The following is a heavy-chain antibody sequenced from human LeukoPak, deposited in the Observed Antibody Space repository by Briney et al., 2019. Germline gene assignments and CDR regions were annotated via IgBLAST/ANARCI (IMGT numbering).Heavy chain of an antibody. CDR1: GYTFTGYF. Sequence: ASVMVSCKASGYTFTGYFIHWVRQAPGQGLEWMGWINPDSGGTNFAQKFQGRVTVSRDTSISTAYMELSRLRSDDTAVYYCAKESRGWYFDYWGQGTLVTVSS. D-gene: IGHD6-19*01. CDR3: AKESRGWYFDY. CDR2: INPDSGGT. J-gene: IGHJ4*02. V-gene: IGHV1-2*02.